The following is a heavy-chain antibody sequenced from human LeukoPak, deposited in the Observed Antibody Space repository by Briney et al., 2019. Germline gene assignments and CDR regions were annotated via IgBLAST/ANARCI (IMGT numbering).Heavy chain of an antibody. CDR3: AGSRYYFDSGGYRFDY. V-gene: IGHV1-69*05. CDR1: GGTFSSYA. Sequence: GASVKVSCKASGGTFSSYAISWVRQAPGQGLEWMGGIIPIFGTANYAQKFQGRVTITTDESTSTAYMELSSLRSEDTAVYYCAGSRYYFDSGGYRFDYWGQGTLVTVSS. D-gene: IGHD3-22*01. J-gene: IGHJ4*02. CDR2: IIPIFGTA.